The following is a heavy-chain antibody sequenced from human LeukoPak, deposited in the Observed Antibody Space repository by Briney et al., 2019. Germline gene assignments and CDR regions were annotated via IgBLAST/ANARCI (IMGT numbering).Heavy chain of an antibody. J-gene: IGHJ4*02. Sequence: PGGSLRLSCTASGFTFGDYAMSWFRQAPGKGLEWVGFIRSKAYGGTTEYAASVKGRFTISRDDSKSIAYLQMNSLKTEDTAVYYCTRDFATYCGGDCSLDYWGQGTLVTVSS. CDR2: IRSKAYGGTT. D-gene: IGHD2-21*02. CDR1: GFTFGDYA. CDR3: TRDFATYCGGDCSLDY. V-gene: IGHV3-49*03.